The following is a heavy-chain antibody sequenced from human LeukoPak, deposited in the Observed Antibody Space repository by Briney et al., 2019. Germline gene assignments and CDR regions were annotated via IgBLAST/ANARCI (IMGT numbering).Heavy chain of an antibody. D-gene: IGHD3-9*01. CDR1: GFTFSSYA. J-gene: IGHJ3*02. CDR3: AIFGILTVYDAFHI. CDR2: IRDNGGDT. Sequence: PAGSLRLSCAASGFTFSSYAMSWVRQAPGKGLEWVSAIRDNGGDTHYADSVKGRFTISRDNSKNTLYLQMNSLRAEDTAVYYLAIFGILTVYDAFHIWGQGKTVTVAS. V-gene: IGHV3-23*01.